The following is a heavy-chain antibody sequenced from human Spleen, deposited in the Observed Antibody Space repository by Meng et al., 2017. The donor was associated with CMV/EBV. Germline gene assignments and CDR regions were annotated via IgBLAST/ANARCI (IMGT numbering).Heavy chain of an antibody. D-gene: IGHD3-3*01. V-gene: IGHV4-61*01. CDR3: ARKRITIFGVVTRAIDY. Sequence: LRLSCSVSGGSVSSGSYYWSWIRQPPGKGLEWIAYFYYSGSTNYNPSLKSRVTISVDTSKNQFSLKLSSVTAADTAVYYCARKRITIFGVVTRAIDYWGQGTLVTVSS. CDR1: GGSVSSGSYY. CDR2: FYYSGST. J-gene: IGHJ4*02.